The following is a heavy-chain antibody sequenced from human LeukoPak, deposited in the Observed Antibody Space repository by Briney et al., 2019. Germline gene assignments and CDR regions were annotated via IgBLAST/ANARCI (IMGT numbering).Heavy chain of an antibody. J-gene: IGHJ4*02. CDR2: ISGSGGST. CDR3: AKDYGSGSYYPPRLDY. CDR1: GFTFSSYA. D-gene: IGHD3-10*01. V-gene: IGHV3-23*01. Sequence: GESLRLSCAASGFTFSSYAMSWVRQAPGKGLEWVSAISGSGGSTYYADSVKGRFTISRDNSKNTLYLQMNSLRAEDTAVYYCAKDYGSGSYYPPRLDYWGQGTLVTVSS.